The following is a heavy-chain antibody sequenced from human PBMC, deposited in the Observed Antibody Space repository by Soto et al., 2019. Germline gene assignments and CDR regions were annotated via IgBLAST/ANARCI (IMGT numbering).Heavy chain of an antibody. CDR3: ANTVYYGDTPVDY. CDR2: ISYDGSNK. CDR1: GFTFSSYG. J-gene: IGHJ4*02. D-gene: IGHD4-17*01. V-gene: IGHV3-30*18. Sequence: QVQLVESGGGVVQPGRSLRLSSAASGFTFSSYGMHWVRQAPGKGLEWVAVISYDGSNKYYADSVKGRFTISRDNSKNTLYLQMNSLRAEDTAVYYCANTVYYGDTPVDYWGQGTLVTVSS.